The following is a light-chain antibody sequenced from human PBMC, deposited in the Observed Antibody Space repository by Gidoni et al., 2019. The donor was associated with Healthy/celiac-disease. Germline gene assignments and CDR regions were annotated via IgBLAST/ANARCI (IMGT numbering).Light chain of an antibody. CDR2: GAS. CDR1: QRVSSSY. Sequence: EIVLTQSPGTLSLSPGERATLSCRASQRVSSSYLGWYQQKPGQAPRRLIYGASSRATGIPDMFSGSGSGTDFTLTLGRLEPEDFAVYYCQQYGSSPRTFGQGTKVEIK. J-gene: IGKJ1*01. CDR3: QQYGSSPRT. V-gene: IGKV3-20*01.